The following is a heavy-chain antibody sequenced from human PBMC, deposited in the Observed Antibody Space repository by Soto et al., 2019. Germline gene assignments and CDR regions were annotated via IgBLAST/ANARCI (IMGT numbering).Heavy chain of an antibody. Sequence: SVKVSCKASGGTFSSYAISWVRQAPGQGLEWMGGIIPIFGTANYAQKFQGRVTITADESTSTAYMELSSLRSEDTAVYYCASPAVAGQRYYFDYWGQGTLVTVSS. D-gene: IGHD6-19*01. V-gene: IGHV1-69*13. CDR2: IIPIFGTA. CDR1: GGTFSSYA. J-gene: IGHJ4*02. CDR3: ASPAVAGQRYYFDY.